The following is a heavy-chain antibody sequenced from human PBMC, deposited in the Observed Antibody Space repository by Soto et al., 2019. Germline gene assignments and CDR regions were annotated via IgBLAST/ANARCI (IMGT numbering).Heavy chain of an antibody. Sequence: QVQLVQSGGEVKKPGASVKVCCKASGYTFSTYGISWVRQAPGQGLEWMGWISAYNGNTKYAQKFQGRVTMSTDTSTSTAYMELRSLRSDDTAVYYCARDHIAVRPGWFDPWGQGTLVTVSS. V-gene: IGHV1-18*04. CDR2: ISAYNGNT. CDR3: ARDHIAVRPGWFDP. CDR1: GYTFSTYG. J-gene: IGHJ5*02. D-gene: IGHD2-21*01.